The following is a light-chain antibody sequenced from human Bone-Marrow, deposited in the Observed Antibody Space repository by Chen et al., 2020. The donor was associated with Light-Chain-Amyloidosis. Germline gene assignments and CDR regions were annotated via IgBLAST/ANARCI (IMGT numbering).Light chain of an antibody. J-gene: IGLJ3*02. CDR2: DDS. V-gene: IGLV3-21*02. Sequence: SYVLTQPSSVSVAPGQTATIACGGNNIGSTMVHLYQQTPGQAPLLVVYDDSDRPSGIPERLSGSNSGNTATLTISRVEAGDEADYYCQVWDRSSDRPVFGGGTKLTVL. CDR1: NIGSTM. CDR3: QVWDRSSDRPV.